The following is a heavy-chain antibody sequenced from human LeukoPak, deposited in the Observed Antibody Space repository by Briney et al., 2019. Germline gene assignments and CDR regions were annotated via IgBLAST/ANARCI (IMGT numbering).Heavy chain of an antibody. V-gene: IGHV1-18*01. CDR2: ISAYNGNT. CDR1: GYTFTSYG. J-gene: IGHJ3*02. Sequence: GASVKVSCKASGYTFTSYGISWVRQAPGQGLEWMGWISAYNGNTNYAQKLQSRVTMTTDTSTSTAYMELRSLRSDDTAVYYCARGQHDYGDYGDAFDIWGQGTMVTVSS. CDR3: ARGQHDYGDYGDAFDI. D-gene: IGHD4-17*01.